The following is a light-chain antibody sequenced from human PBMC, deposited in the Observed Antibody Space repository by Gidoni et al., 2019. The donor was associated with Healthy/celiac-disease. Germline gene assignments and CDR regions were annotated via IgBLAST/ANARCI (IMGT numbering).Light chain of an antibody. CDR3: QQRSNWPLT. CDR2: DAS. V-gene: IGKV3-11*01. J-gene: IGKJ4*01. CDR1: QSVSSY. Sequence: EIVLTQSPATLSLSPGERATLSCRASQSVSSYLAWYKQKPGQAPRLLIYDASNRATGIPARFSGSGSWTDFTLTISSLEPEDFAVYYCQQRSNWPLTFGGXTKVEIK.